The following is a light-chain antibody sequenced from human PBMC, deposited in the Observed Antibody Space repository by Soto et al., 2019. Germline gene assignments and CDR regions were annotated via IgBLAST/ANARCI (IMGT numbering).Light chain of an antibody. CDR2: AVS. J-gene: IGKJ1*01. Sequence: EIVMTQSPATLSVSPGGRSTLFCRASQSVSANLAWYQQKPGQAPRLLIYAVSSRPAGIPARFSGSGSGTEFTLTINSLQSEDFAVYYCQQYNNWPPTWTFGQGTKVDIK. CDR1: QSVSAN. V-gene: IGKV3-15*01. CDR3: QQYNNWPPTWT.